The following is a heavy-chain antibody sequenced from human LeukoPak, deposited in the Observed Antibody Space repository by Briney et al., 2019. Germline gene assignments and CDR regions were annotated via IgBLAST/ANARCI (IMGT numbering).Heavy chain of an antibody. CDR1: GFTFDDYA. Sequence: GGSLRLSCAASGFTFDDYAMHWFRQAPGKGLEWVSGISWDSGSIGYADSVKGRFTISRDNAKNSLYLQMNSLRAEDMALYYCAKGDSSGYYYYFDYWGQGTLVTVSS. CDR2: ISWDSGSI. CDR3: AKGDSSGYYYYFDY. J-gene: IGHJ4*02. D-gene: IGHD3-22*01. V-gene: IGHV3-9*03.